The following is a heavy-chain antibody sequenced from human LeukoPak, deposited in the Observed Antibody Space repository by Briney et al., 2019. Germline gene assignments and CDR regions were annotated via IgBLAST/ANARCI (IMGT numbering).Heavy chain of an antibody. CDR3: ARPHAVAGTNWFDP. Sequence: GGSLRLSCAASGFTFNSYWMHWVRQAPGRGLVWVSRISSDESSTSYADSVKGRFTISRDNTKNTLYLQMNSLRVEDTAVYYCARPHAVAGTNWFDPWGQGTLVTVSS. J-gene: IGHJ5*02. CDR1: GFTFNSYW. V-gene: IGHV3-74*01. CDR2: ISSDESST. D-gene: IGHD6-19*01.